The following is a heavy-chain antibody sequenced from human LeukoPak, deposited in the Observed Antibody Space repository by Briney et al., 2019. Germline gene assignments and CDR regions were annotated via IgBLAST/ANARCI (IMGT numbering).Heavy chain of an antibody. J-gene: IGHJ4*02. Sequence: GGSLRLSCAASGFTFSSYAMSWVRQAPGKGLEWVSAISGSGGSTYHADSVKGRFTISRDNSRNTLYLQMNSLRAEDTAVYYCARDTSSGWYLIHWGQRTLVTVSS. CDR2: ISGSGGST. CDR3: ARDTSSGWYLIH. V-gene: IGHV3-23*01. D-gene: IGHD6-19*01. CDR1: GFTFSSYA.